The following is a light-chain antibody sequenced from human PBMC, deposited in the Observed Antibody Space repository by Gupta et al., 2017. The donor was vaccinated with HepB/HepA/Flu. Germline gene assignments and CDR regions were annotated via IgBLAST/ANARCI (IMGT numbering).Light chain of an antibody. CDR3: QKDDSSTWT. V-gene: IGKV3-20*01. CDR2: SIS. CDR1: QSVSDSQ. J-gene: IGKJ1*01. Sequence: ELMLPQSPGTLSFSPGETATLSCRTSQSVSDSQLAWYQQKPGQAPRLLIYSISNRATGIADRVSGSGSGTDFTLSSSRLKPEDFAVYYCQKDDSSTWTLGTGTKVEFK.